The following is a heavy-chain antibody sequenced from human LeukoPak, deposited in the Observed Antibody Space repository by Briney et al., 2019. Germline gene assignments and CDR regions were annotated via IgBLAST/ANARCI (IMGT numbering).Heavy chain of an antibody. Sequence: GGSLRLSCAASGFTFSDYYMSWIRQAPGKGLEWVSYISSSGSTIYYADSVKGRFTISRDNAKNLLYLQMNSLRAEDTAVYYCARDGLLAAASFDYWRQGTLVTVSS. J-gene: IGHJ4*02. D-gene: IGHD6-13*01. CDR1: GFTFSDYY. CDR3: ARDGLLAAASFDY. CDR2: ISSSGSTI. V-gene: IGHV3-11*04.